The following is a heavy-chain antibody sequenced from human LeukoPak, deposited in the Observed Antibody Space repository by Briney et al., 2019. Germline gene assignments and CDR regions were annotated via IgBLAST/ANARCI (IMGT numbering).Heavy chain of an antibody. Sequence: GGSLRLSCAASGFTFSNYWMHWVRHDPGKGLVWVSFINPDGSTTNYADSVKGRFTISRDNAKNTLYLQMNSLRAEDTAVYYCAKDLHYGSADYWGQGTLVTVSS. CDR2: INPDGSTT. V-gene: IGHV3-74*01. CDR1: GFTFSNYW. CDR3: AKDLHYGSADY. J-gene: IGHJ4*02. D-gene: IGHD3-10*01.